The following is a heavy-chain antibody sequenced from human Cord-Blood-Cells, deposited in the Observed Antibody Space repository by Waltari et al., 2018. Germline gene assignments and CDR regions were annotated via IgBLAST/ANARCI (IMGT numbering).Heavy chain of an antibody. CDR3: ARGSPYYDFWSGYYTGGWFDP. CDR1: YG. D-gene: IGHD3-3*01. V-gene: IGHV3-33*01. CDR2: IWYDGSNK. Sequence: YGMHWVRQAPGKGLEWVAVIWYDGSNKYYADSVKGRFTISRDNSKNTLYLQMNSLRAEDTAVYYCARGSPYYDFWSGYYTGGWFDPWGQGTLVTVSS. J-gene: IGHJ5*02.